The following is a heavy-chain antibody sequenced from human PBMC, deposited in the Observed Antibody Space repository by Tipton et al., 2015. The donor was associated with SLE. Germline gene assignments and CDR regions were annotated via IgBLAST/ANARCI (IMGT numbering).Heavy chain of an antibody. Sequence: TLSLTCTVSGDSISSSKWWSWVRQSPGKGLEWIAEIYHSGSTNYNPSLKSRVTISVDTSKNQFSLNLISVTVADTAVYYCARDRGAAPDYWGQGTLVTVSS. J-gene: IGHJ4*02. V-gene: IGHV4-4*02. CDR3: ARDRGAAPDY. D-gene: IGHD6-6*01. CDR2: IYHSGST. CDR1: GDSISSSKW.